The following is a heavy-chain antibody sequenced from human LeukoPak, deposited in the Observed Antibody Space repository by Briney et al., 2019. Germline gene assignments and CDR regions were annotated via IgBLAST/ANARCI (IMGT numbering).Heavy chain of an antibody. CDR3: ARDFARVVTSDDAFDI. Sequence: ASETLSLTCTVSGGSISSGGYYWSWIRQPAGKGPEWIGRIYTSGSTNYNPSLKSRVTMSVDTSKNQFSLKLSSVTAADTAVYYCARDFARVVTSDDAFDIWGQGTMVTVSS. V-gene: IGHV4-61*02. CDR1: GGSISSGGYY. D-gene: IGHD2-21*02. J-gene: IGHJ3*02. CDR2: IYTSGST.